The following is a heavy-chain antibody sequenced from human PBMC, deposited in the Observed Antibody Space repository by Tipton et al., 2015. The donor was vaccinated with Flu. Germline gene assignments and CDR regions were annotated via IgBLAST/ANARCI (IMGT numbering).Heavy chain of an antibody. Sequence: LRLSCTVSGGSISSYYWSWIRQPPGKGLEWIGYVYYSGSTNYNPSLKSRVTISVDTSKNQFSLKLSSVTAADTAVYYCARRRSIFSSFDPWGQGTLVTVSS. CDR2: VYYSGST. CDR3: ARRRSIFSSFDP. V-gene: IGHV4-59*08. CDR1: GGSISSYY. D-gene: IGHD3-3*02. J-gene: IGHJ5*02.